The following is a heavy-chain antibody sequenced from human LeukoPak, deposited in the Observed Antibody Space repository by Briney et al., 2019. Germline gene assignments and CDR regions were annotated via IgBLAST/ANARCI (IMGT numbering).Heavy chain of an antibody. D-gene: IGHD6-19*01. J-gene: IGHJ4*02. CDR1: VFPLSIYS. CDR2: ISCCGKHM. Sequence: PGGSLRLPCAPSVFPLSIYSTICARQATGEGVEWVSSISCCGKHMYYADSEKGRFTISRHSAENSLYLKMNSVRAEHTGVYYCARIGRYSSGLVDYWGQGTLVTVSS. V-gene: IGHV3-21*01. CDR3: ARIGRYSSGLVDY.